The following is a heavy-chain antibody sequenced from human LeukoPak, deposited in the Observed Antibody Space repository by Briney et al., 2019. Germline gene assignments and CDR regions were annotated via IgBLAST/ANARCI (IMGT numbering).Heavy chain of an antibody. CDR1: GFTFEDYA. V-gene: IGHV3-9*01. CDR2: ISWNGNDI. J-gene: IGHJ4*02. CDR3: ANLPY. Sequence: GGSLRLSCTTSGFTFEDYAMHWVRQAPGKGLEWASGISWNGNDIGYAASVKGRFTISRDNAKNSLYLELSSLRIEDTALYYCANLPYWGQGTLVTVSS.